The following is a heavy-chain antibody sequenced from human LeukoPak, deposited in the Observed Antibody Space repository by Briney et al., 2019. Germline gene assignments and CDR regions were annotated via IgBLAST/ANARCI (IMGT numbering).Heavy chain of an antibody. V-gene: IGHV1-2*02. D-gene: IGHD3-3*01. Sequence: ASVKVSCKASGYTFTGYYMHWVRQAPGQGLEWMGWINPNSGGTNYAQKFQGRVTMTRDTSISTAYMELCRLRSDDTAVYYCARDRLRFLEWLPYYYYMDVWGKGTTVTVSS. CDR3: ARDRLRFLEWLPYYYYMDV. J-gene: IGHJ6*03. CDR2: INPNSGGT. CDR1: GYTFTGYY.